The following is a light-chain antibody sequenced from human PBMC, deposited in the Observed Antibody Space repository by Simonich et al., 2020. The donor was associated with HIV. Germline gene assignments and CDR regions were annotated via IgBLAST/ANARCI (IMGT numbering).Light chain of an antibody. CDR2: DTA. Sequence: EIVLTQSPGTLYWSPGERATLSCRASESVNSKHLDWYQQNTGLAPRLLIYDTASRATGIPDRFSGSGSGTDFTLSISRLEPEDFAVYYCQQYGSSAWTFGQGTKVEIK. V-gene: IGKV3D-20*01. J-gene: IGKJ1*01. CDR1: ESVNSKH. CDR3: QQYGSSAWT.